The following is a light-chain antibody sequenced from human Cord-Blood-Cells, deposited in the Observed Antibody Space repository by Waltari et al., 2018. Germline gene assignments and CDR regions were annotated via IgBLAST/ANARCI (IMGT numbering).Light chain of an antibody. CDR3: AAWDDSLSGWV. CDR1: SSNIGSNY. J-gene: IGLJ3*02. CDR2: RNN. Sequence: QSVLTQPPSASGTPGQRVTISCSGSSSNIGSNYVYWYQQLPGTAPKLLIYRNNQRPSGVPDRFSCSKSGTSASLAISGLRSEDEADYYCAAWDDSLSGWVFGGGTKLTV. V-gene: IGLV1-47*01.